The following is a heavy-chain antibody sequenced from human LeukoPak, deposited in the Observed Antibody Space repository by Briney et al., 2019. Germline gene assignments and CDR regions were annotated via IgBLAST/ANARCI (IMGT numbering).Heavy chain of an antibody. Sequence: GGALKISCKGAGDSFTSYWIGWGRQMPGKGLEWMGIIYPGDSDTRYSPAFQGQVTISADKSISTAYLQWSSLKASDTAMYYCAREFGSAVAAGFDPWGQGTLVTVSS. D-gene: IGHD6-19*01. J-gene: IGHJ5*02. CDR2: IYPGDSDT. CDR3: AREFGSAVAAGFDP. V-gene: IGHV5-51*01. CDR1: GDSFTSYW.